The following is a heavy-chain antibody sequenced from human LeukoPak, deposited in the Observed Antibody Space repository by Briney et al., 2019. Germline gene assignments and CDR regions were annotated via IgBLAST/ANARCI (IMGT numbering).Heavy chain of an antibody. CDR2: IKRKVDGGAA. CDR3: ASLVVLSTANGY. J-gene: IGHJ4*02. Sequence: GGSLRLFCVASGFTFSDAWMYWIRQAPGEGLEWLGRIKRKVDGGAADYGAPVKDRFTISRDDTKNTLYQQMNSLKTEDTAVYYCASLVVLSTANGYWGQGTLVTVSS. CDR1: GFTFSDAW. V-gene: IGHV3-15*01. D-gene: IGHD2-8*02.